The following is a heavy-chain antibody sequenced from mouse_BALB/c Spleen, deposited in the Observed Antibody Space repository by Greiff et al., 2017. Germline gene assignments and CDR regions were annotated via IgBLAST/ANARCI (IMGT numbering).Heavy chain of an antibody. Sequence: EVKLMESGGGLVQPGGSLRLSCATSGFTFTDYYMSWVRQPPGKALEWLGFIRNKANGYTTEYSASVKGRFTISRDNSQSILYLQMNTLRAEDSATYYCARDYEYDGFAYWGQGTLVTVSA. CDR2: IRNKANGYTT. V-gene: IGHV7-3*02. CDR3: ARDYEYDGFAY. CDR1: GFTFTDYY. D-gene: IGHD2-4*01. J-gene: IGHJ3*01.